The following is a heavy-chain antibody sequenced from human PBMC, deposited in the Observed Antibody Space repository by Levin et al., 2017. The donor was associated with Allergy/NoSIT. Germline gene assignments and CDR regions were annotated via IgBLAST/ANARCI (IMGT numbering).Heavy chain of an antibody. CDR1: GGTFSSYA. V-gene: IGHV1-69*01. D-gene: IGHD1-26*01. J-gene: IGHJ3*02. CDR3: ARDEVGATWTDAFDI. Sequence: GGSLRLSCKASGGTFSSYAISWVRQAPGQGLEWMGGIIPIFGTANYAQKFQGRVTITADESTSTAYMELSSLRSEDTAVYYCARDEVGATWTDAFDIWGQGTMVTVSS. CDR2: IIPIFGTA.